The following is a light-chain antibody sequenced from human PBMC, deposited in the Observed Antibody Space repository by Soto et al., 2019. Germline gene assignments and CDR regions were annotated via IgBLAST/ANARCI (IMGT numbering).Light chain of an antibody. CDR1: RDIYNF. Sequence: DIQMTQFPSSLYASVGDRLTITCQASRDIYNFLNWYQQKPGKAPKLLSYDASSLKAGVPSRFSGSGSGTDFTRTISSLQPEDIATYYCQQYDDLPTFGQGTRLEIQ. V-gene: IGKV1-33*01. CDR2: DAS. J-gene: IGKJ5*01. CDR3: QQYDDLPT.